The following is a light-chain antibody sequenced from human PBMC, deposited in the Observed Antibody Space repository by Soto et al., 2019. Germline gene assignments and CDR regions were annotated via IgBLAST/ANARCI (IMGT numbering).Light chain of an antibody. CDR1: QSVSNNY. J-gene: IGKJ4*01. CDR2: GAS. CDR3: QQYGTSPPLT. V-gene: IGKV3-20*01. Sequence: EIVLMQSPGTLSLSPGERATLSCRASQSVSNNYVAWYQQKPGQAPRLLIAGASSRATGIPDRFSRSGSGTDFTLTISRLEPEDFAVYYCQQYGTSPPLTFGGGTKVEIK.